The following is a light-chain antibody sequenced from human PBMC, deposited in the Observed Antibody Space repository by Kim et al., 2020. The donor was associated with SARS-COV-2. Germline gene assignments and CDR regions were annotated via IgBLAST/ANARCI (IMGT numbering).Light chain of an antibody. Sequence: QLTQSPSSLSASVGDRVTITCRASQGIGSYLAWYQQKPGKAPKLLIFAASTLQSGVPSRFSGSGSATDFTLTITSLQPEDFATYYCQQLEYYPITFGQGTRLEIK. J-gene: IGKJ5*01. V-gene: IGKV1-9*01. CDR3: QQLEYYPIT. CDR2: AAS. CDR1: QGIGSY.